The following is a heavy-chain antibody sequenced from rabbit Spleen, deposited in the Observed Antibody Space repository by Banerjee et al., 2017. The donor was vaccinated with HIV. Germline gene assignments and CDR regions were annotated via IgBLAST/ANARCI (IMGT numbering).Heavy chain of an antibody. CDR1: GFDFSDYYY. Sequence: QQHLEESGGGLVKPGASLTLSCTASGFDFSDYYYIYWVRQAPGKGLEWIGCIYTGGSGGIYYASWAQGRFTISKTSATTMTLQMTSLTATDTATYFCGRSSVAGYAGYAYGSNLWGPGTLVTV. J-gene: IGHJ4*01. CDR3: GRSSVAGYAGYAYGSNL. V-gene: IGHV1S45*01. CDR2: IYTGGSGGI. D-gene: IGHD6-1*01.